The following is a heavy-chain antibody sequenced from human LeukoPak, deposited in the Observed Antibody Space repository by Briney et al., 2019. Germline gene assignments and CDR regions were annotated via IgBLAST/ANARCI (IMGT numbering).Heavy chain of an antibody. CDR1: GGSIRSYY. CDR3: ATVVRDDILTGYYIDY. Sequence: SETLSLTCTVSGGSIRSYYWSWIRQPPGKGLEWIGYIYYSGSTKYNPSFKSRVTISVDTSKNQFSLKLISVTAADTAVYYCATVVRDDILTGYYIDYWGQGTLVTVSS. J-gene: IGHJ4*02. D-gene: IGHD3-9*01. V-gene: IGHV4-59*01. CDR2: IYYSGST.